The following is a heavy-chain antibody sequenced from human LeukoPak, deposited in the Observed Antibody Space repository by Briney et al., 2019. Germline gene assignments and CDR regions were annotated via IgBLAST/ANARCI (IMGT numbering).Heavy chain of an antibody. CDR2: IFGSGGAI. V-gene: IGHV3-48*04. CDR1: GFTFSSYW. CDR3: AREAAGPRWGGNYYGMDV. J-gene: IGHJ6*02. Sequence: GGSLRLSCAASGFTFSSYWMHWVRQAPGKGLEWVSHIFGSGGAIYYADSVKGRFTISRDNAKNSLYLQVNSLRAEDTAVYYCAREAAGPRWGGNYYGMDVWGQGTTVTVSS. D-gene: IGHD2-15*01.